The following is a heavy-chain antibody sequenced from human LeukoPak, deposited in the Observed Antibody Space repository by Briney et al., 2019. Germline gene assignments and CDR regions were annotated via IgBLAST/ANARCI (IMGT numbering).Heavy chain of an antibody. CDR1: GFTFSGSA. V-gene: IGHV3-73*01. CDR2: IRSKANSYAT. CDR3: TRKSRYSSGWEAFDY. D-gene: IGHD6-19*01. J-gene: IGHJ4*02. Sequence: GGSLRLSCAASGFTFSGSAMHWVRQASGKGLEWVGRIRSKANSYATAYAASVKGRFTISRDDSKNTAYLQMNSLKTEDTAVYYCTRKSRYSSGWEAFDYWGQGTLVTVSS.